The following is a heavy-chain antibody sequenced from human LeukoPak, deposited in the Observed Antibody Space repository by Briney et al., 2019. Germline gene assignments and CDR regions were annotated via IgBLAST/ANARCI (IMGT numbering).Heavy chain of an antibody. J-gene: IGHJ4*02. D-gene: IGHD6-6*01. CDR1: GGTFSSYA. Sequence: ASVKVSCKASGGTFSSYAISWVRQAPGQGLEWMGGIIPIFGTANYAQKFQGRVTITADESTSTAYMELSSLRSEDTAVYYRASGPLSSSRRYYFDYWGQGTLVTVSS. CDR2: IIPIFGTA. CDR3: ASGPLSSSRRYYFDY. V-gene: IGHV1-69*13.